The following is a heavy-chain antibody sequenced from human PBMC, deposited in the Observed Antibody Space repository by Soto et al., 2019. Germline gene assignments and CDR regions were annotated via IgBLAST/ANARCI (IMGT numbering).Heavy chain of an antibody. Sequence: PGESLKISCKGAGYSFTSYCIGWVRQMPGKGLEWMGIIYPGDSDTRYSPFFHGQVTISAENSISTAYQQWRSRRAADTAMYYCVRHYSNYVDDYWGQGTLVTVSS. CDR2: IYPGDSDT. D-gene: IGHD4-4*01. V-gene: IGHV5-51*01. J-gene: IGHJ4*02. CDR3: VRHYSNYVDDY. CDR1: GYSFTSYC.